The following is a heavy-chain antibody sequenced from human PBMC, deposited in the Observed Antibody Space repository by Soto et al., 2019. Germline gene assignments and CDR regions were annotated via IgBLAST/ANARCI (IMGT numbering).Heavy chain of an antibody. CDR1: GFTFSSYG. CDR3: AKDLTVVVTAHYGMDV. Sequence: QVQLVESGGGVVQPGRSLRLSCAASGFTFSSYGMHWVRQAPGKGLEWVAVISYDGSNKYYADSVKGRFTISRDNSKNRLYLQMNSLRAEDAAVYYCAKDLTVVVTAHYGMDVWGQGTTVTVSS. J-gene: IGHJ6*02. CDR2: ISYDGSNK. V-gene: IGHV3-30*18. D-gene: IGHD2-21*02.